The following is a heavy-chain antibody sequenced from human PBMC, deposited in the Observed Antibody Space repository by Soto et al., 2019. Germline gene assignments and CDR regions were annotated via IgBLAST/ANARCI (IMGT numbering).Heavy chain of an antibody. CDR1: GYSFTSYW. J-gene: IGHJ6*02. D-gene: IGHD3-3*01. V-gene: IGHV5-10-1*01. Sequence: GESLKISCKGSGYSFTSYWISWVRQMPGKGLEWMGRIDPSDSYTNYSPSFQGHVTISADKSISTAYLQWSSLKASDTAMYYCARQREFRSGYFHYYYGMDVWVQGTTVTVS. CDR3: ARQREFRSGYFHYYYGMDV. CDR2: IDPSDSYT.